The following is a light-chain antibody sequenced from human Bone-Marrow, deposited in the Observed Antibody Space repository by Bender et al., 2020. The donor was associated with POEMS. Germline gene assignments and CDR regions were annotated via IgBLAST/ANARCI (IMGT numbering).Light chain of an antibody. J-gene: IGLJ1*01. CDR3: NSYTRDTKYV. Sequence: QSALTQPPSASGSPGQSVTISCTGISSDVGGYIFVSWYLQEPGEVPKLLIYVDNRRPSGLSSRFSGSRSDNTASLTISGLQAEDEADYYCNSYTRDTKYVFGTGTKVTVL. V-gene: IGLV2-14*02. CDR1: SSDVGGYIF. CDR2: VDN.